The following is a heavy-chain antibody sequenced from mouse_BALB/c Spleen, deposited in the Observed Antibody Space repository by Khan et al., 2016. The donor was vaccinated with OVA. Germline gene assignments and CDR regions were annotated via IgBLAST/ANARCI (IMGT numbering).Heavy chain of an antibody. Sequence: EVQLQESGPGLVKPSPSLSLTCTATGYSITSEYVRNWIRQFPRNKLECMCNIPCSGNTRYNPTLKSRTSITPDTSTNPSFLQLNSVTTEDSATYYCGRKDYYDYDRFPYWGQGTLVTVSA. CDR1: GYSITSEYV. V-gene: IGHV3-2*02. D-gene: IGHD2-4*01. CDR3: GRKDYYDYDRFPY. CDR2: IPCSGNT. J-gene: IGHJ3*01.